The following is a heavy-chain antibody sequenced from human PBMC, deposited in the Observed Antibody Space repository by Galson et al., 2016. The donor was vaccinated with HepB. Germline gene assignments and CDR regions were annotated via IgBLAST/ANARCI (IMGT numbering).Heavy chain of an antibody. Sequence: SLRLSCAASGFTVRNNYMSWVRLAPGKGLEWVSVIDSGGSTFYADSMKGRFTISRDTSKNTLYLQMNSLRAEDTALYFCARDARSYGDPWYFNLWGRGTLVTVSS. CDR3: ARDARSYGDPWYFNL. V-gene: IGHV3-66*01. D-gene: IGHD4-17*01. CDR2: IDSGGST. J-gene: IGHJ2*01. CDR1: GFTVRNNY.